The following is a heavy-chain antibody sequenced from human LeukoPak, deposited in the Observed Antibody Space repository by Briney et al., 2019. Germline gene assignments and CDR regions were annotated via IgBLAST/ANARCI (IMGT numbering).Heavy chain of an antibody. CDR3: AKNVVVKRYIDF. D-gene: IGHD2-15*01. CDR1: GFTFSNHA. CDR2: ISGGGRTT. V-gene: IGHV3-23*01. Sequence: GGSLRLSCAASGFTFSNHAMSWVRQAPGKGLQWVAVISGGGRTTEYEDFVKGRFTISGDNSKNTLSLQMNSLTVEDTAIYFCAKNVVVKRYIDFWGQGTLVTVSS. J-gene: IGHJ4*02.